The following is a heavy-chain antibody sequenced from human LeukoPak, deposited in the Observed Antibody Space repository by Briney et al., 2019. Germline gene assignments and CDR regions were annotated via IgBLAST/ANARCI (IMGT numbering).Heavy chain of an antibody. CDR3: AKVLFARSISGAFDI. V-gene: IGHV3-9*01. CDR1: GFTFDDYA. J-gene: IGHJ3*02. D-gene: IGHD3-10*01. Sequence: PGRSLRLSCAASGFTFDDYAMHWVRQAPGKGLEWVSGISWNSGSIGYADSVEGRFTISRDNAKNSLYLQMNSLRAEDTALYYCAKVLFARSISGAFDIWGQGTMVTVSS. CDR2: ISWNSGSI.